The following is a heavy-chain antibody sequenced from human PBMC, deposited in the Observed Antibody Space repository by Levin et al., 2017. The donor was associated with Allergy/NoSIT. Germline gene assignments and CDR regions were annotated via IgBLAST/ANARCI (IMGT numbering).Heavy chain of an antibody. CDR2: INHSGST. V-gene: IGHV4-34*01. J-gene: IGHJ2*01. Sequence: SETLSLTCAVYGGSFSGYYWSWIRQPPGKGLEWIGEINHSGSTNYNPSLKSRVTISVDTSKNQFSLKLSSVTAADTAVYYCARGGGALEKRTMVRGVKSYFDLWGRGTLVTVSS. D-gene: IGHD3-10*01. CDR3: ARGGGALEKRTMVRGVKSYFDL. CDR1: GGSFSGYY.